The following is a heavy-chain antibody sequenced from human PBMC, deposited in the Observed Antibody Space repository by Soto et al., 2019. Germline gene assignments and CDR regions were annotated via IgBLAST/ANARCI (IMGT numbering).Heavy chain of an antibody. CDR1: GFTVSSNY. CDR3: ARGRGDYYYGSGSYYNANWFDP. Sequence: EVQLVESGGGLVQPGGSLRLSCAASGFTVSSNYMSWVRQAPGKGLEWVSVIYSGGSTYYADSVKGRFTISRDNSKNTLYLQMNSLRAADTAVYYCARGRGDYYYGSGSYYNANWFDPWGQGTLVTVSS. V-gene: IGHV3-66*01. J-gene: IGHJ5*02. D-gene: IGHD3-10*01. CDR2: IYSGGST.